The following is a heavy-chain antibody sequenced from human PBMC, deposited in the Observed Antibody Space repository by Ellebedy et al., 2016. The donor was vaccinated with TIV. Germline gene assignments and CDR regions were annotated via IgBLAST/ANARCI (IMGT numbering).Heavy chain of an antibody. CDR2: TNTDGSDT. CDR1: GFPFSHHW. J-gene: IGHJ4*02. Sequence: GESLKISCVASGFPFSHHWVHWVRQAPGKGLVWVSRTNTDGSDTTCVDSVKGRFTISRDTAKNTVYPEMHSLRVEDTAVYYCARGGVSAAGSVFFDYWGQGVLVTVSS. V-gene: IGHV3-74*03. CDR3: ARGGVSAAGSVFFDY. D-gene: IGHD6-13*01.